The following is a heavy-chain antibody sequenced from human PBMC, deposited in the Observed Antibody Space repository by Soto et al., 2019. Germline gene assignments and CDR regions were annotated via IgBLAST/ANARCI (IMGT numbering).Heavy chain of an antibody. CDR3: ARDGPLGYYDSSGYYWTY. D-gene: IGHD3-22*01. V-gene: IGHV3-21*01. CDR1: GFTFSSYS. J-gene: IGHJ4*02. Sequence: GGSLRLSCAASGFTFSSYSMNWVRQAPGKGLEWVSSISSSSSYIYYADSVKGRFTISRDNAKNSLYLQMSSLRAEDTAVYYCARDGPLGYYDSSGYYWTYWGQGTLVTVSS. CDR2: ISSSSSYI.